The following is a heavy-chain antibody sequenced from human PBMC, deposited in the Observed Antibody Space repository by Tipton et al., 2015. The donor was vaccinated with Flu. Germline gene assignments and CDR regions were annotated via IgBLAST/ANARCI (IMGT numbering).Heavy chain of an antibody. CDR3: ARLALAGTAASHFFYGIDV. CDR2: IIPVFGTT. Sequence: QVQLVQSGAEVKKPGSSVKISCKASGGRFSSYSFSWVRQAPGQGLEWMGGIIPVFGTTNYAQNFQDRVTITADEPTTTAYMELSSLRGEDTAVYYCARLALAGTAASHFFYGIDVWGQGTPVTVFS. J-gene: IGHJ6*02. CDR1: GGRFSSYS. V-gene: IGHV1-69*01. D-gene: IGHD6-19*01.